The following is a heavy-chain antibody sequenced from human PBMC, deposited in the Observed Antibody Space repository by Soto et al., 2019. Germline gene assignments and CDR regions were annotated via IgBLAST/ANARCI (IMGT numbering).Heavy chain of an antibody. CDR1: GFTFSSYD. Sequence: PGGSLRLSCAASGFTFSSYDMHWVRQAPGKGLEWVAVISYDGSNKYYADSVKGRFTISRDNSKNTLYLQMNSLRAEDTAVYYCAKDPRSQTYYGSVSSRIDYWGQGTLVTVSS. J-gene: IGHJ4*02. CDR2: ISYDGSNK. V-gene: IGHV3-30*18. D-gene: IGHD3-10*01. CDR3: AKDPRSQTYYGSVSSRIDY.